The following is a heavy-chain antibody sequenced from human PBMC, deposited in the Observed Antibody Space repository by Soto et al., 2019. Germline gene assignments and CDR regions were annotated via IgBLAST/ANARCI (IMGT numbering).Heavy chain of an antibody. CDR1: GFTFSSYG. Sequence: ALRSIRLSCAASGFTFSSYGMHWVRQAPGKGLEWVAVIWYDGSNKYYADSVKGRFTISRDNSKNTLYLQMNSLRAEDTAVYYCPRGGFTHDQLIFDTTPDRRHVWRRRTPVTVSS. CDR2: IWYDGSNK. D-gene: IGHD2-2*01. J-gene: IGHJ6*02. CDR3: PRGGFTHDQLIFDTTPDRRHV. V-gene: IGHV3-33*01.